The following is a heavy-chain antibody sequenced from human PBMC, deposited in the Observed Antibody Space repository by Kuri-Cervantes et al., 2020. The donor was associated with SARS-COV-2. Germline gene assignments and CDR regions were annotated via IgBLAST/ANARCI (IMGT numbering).Heavy chain of an antibody. J-gene: IGHJ3*02. CDR2: IYTSGST. Sequence: SQTLSLTCAVYGGSFSGYYWSWIRQPAGKGLEWIGRIYTSGSTNYNPSLKSRVTISVDTSKNQFSLKLSSVTAADTAVYYCARSVTKDFWSGVDIWGQGTMVTVSS. V-gene: IGHV4-59*10. CDR1: GGSFSGYY. D-gene: IGHD3-3*01. CDR3: ARSVTKDFWSGVDI.